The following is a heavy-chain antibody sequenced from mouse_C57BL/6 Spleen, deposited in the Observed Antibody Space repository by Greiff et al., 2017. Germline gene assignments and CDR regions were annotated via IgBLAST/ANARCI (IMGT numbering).Heavy chain of an antibody. Sequence: EVKLQESGGGLVQPGGSMKLSCVASGFTFSNYWMNWVRQSPEKGLEWVAQIRLKSDNYATHYAESVKGRFTISRDDTKSSVYLQMNNLRAEDTEIYYCTVYYDYDRRYAMDYWGQGTSVTVSS. CDR2: IRLKSDNYAT. D-gene: IGHD2-4*01. CDR1: GFTFSNYW. CDR3: TVYYDYDRRYAMDY. V-gene: IGHV6-3*01. J-gene: IGHJ4*01.